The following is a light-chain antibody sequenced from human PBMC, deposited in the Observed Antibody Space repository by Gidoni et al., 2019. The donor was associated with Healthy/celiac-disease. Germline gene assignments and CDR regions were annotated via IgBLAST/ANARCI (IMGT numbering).Light chain of an antibody. CDR3: QQSYSTLMYT. J-gene: IGKJ2*01. CDR1: QSINSY. Sequence: DIQMTQSPSSLSASVGDRVTITCRASQSINSYLSWYQQKPGKAPKLLIYAASSLQSGVPSRFSGSGSGTDFTLTISSLQPEEFATYYCQQSYSTLMYTCGQGTKLELK. CDR2: AAS. V-gene: IGKV1-39*01.